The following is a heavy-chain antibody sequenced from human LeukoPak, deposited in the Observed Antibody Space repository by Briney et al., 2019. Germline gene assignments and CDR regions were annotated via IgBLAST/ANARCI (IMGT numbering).Heavy chain of an antibody. CDR3: ARDRLGGHPDAFEI. CDR1: GYTFTGYY. D-gene: IGHD5-12*01. V-gene: IGHV1-2*02. CDR2: INPNSCDT. Sequence: SVKVSCQASGYTFTGYYIHWVRQAPAQGLEGMGWINPNSCDTDYEQKFQGRIAVTRDTSIGTVYMELSRLRSDDRAVYYCARDRLGGHPDAFEIWGQGTMVIVSS. J-gene: IGHJ3*02.